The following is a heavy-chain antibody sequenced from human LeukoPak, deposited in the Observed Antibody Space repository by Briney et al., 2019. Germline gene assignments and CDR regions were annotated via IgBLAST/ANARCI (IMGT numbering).Heavy chain of an antibody. CDR3: ARSPQGYSYGTKIYYYYYMDV. V-gene: IGHV1-2*02. CDR1: GYTFTGYY. Sequence: ASVKVSCKASGYTFTGYYMHWVRQAPGQGLESMGWINPNSGGTNYAQKFQGRVTMTRDTSISTAYMELSRLRSDDTAVYYCARSPQGYSYGTKIYYYYYMDVWGKGTTVTVSS. J-gene: IGHJ6*03. CDR2: INPNSGGT. D-gene: IGHD5-18*01.